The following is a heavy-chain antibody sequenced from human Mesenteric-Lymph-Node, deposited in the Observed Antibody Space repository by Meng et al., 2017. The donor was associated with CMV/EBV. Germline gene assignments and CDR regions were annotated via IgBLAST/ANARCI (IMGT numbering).Heavy chain of an antibody. D-gene: IGHD3-3*01. J-gene: IGHJ6*02. V-gene: IGHV3-74*01. Sequence: GGSLRLSCAASGFTFSSYWMHWVRQAPGKGLVWVSRINSDGSSPNYADSVKGRFTISRDNAKNTLYLQMNSLRAEDTAVYYCAGTDFWSGYNYYYYYVMDVWGQGTTVTVSS. CDR1: GFTFSSYW. CDR3: AGTDFWSGYNYYYYYVMDV. CDR2: INSDGSSP.